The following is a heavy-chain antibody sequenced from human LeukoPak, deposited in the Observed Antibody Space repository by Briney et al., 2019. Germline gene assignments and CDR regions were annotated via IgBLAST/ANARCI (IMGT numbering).Heavy chain of an antibody. J-gene: IGHJ4*02. CDR1: GFTFSAYW. Sequence: GGSLRLSCAASGFTFSAYWMNWVRQAPGKGLEWVADIKQDGSEKYYVDSVKGRFTISRDNAKNSLYLQMNSLRAEDTAVYFCAGGSGWVTDSWGQGTLVTVSA. CDR3: AGGSGWVTDS. CDR2: IKQDGSEK. V-gene: IGHV3-7*01. D-gene: IGHD6-19*01.